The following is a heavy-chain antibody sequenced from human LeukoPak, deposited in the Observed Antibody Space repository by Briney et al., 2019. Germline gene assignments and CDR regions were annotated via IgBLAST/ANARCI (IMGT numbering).Heavy chain of an antibody. CDR1: GGSLSGYY. Sequence: KSSETLSLTCAVYGGSLSGYYLSWIRQPPGKGLEWIGEINHSGSTNYNPSLKSRVTISVDTSKNQFSLKLSSVTAADTAVYYCARSNQGQFAVAGLLVHWGQGTLVTVSS. CDR3: ARSNQGQFAVAGLLVH. D-gene: IGHD6-19*01. J-gene: IGHJ4*02. CDR2: INHSGST. V-gene: IGHV4-34*01.